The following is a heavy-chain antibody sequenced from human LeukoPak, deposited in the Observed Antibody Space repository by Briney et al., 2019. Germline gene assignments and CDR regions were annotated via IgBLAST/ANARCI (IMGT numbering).Heavy chain of an antibody. CDR2: INSDANAP. Sequence: GGSLRLSCAASEFTLTSYWMHWVRQAPGKGLVWVSRINSDANAPSYADSVKGRFTISRDNAKNTLYLQMNSLRAEDTAIYYCAQEIRPNDCWGQGTLVTVSS. CDR1: EFTLTSYW. J-gene: IGHJ4*02. D-gene: IGHD4-17*01. V-gene: IGHV3-74*01. CDR3: AQEIRPNDC.